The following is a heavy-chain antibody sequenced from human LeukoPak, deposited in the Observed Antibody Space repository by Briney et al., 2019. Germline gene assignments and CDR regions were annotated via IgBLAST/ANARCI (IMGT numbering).Heavy chain of an antibody. V-gene: IGHV3-30*18. CDR1: GFTFSSYG. J-gene: IGHJ4*02. Sequence: GGSLRLSCAASGFTFSSYGMHWVRQAPGKGLEWVAVISYDGSNKYYADSVKGRFTISRDNSKNTLYLQMNSLRAEDTAVYYCAKDQSARYWGRGTLVTVSS. CDR2: ISYDGSNK. CDR3: AKDQSARY.